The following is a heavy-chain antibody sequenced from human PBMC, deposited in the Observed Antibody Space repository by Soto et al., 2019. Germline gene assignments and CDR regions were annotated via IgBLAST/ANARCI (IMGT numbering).Heavy chain of an antibody. CDR3: ARAKEYTSSSGMDV. D-gene: IGHD6-6*01. V-gene: IGHV6-1*01. J-gene: IGHJ6*02. Sequence: PSQTLSLTCDISGDSVSTNSATWNWIRQSPSRGLEWLGRTYFRSKWYSDYAESVKSRLTINPDTSKNQFSLQLNSVTPEDTAVYYCARAKEYTSSSGMDVWGQGTTVTVSS. CDR2: TYFRSKWYS. CDR1: GDSVSTNSAT.